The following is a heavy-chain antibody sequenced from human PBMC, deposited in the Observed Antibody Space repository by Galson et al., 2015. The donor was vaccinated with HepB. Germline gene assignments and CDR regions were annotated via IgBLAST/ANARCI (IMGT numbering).Heavy chain of an antibody. Sequence: SVKVSCKASGYTFTTYFVHWVRQAPGQGLEWMGLIHPSGGSTTYAQKFQGGVTMTRDTSTSTLYMELSTLRSEDTAVYYCASCSSTSCYAGDDAFDIWGQGTMVTVSS. CDR1: GYTFTTYF. J-gene: IGHJ3*02. CDR3: ASCSSTSCYAGDDAFDI. CDR2: IHPSGGST. D-gene: IGHD2-2*01. V-gene: IGHV1-46*03.